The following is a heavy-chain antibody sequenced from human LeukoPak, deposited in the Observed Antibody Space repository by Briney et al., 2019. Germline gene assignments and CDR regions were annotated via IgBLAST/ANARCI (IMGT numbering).Heavy chain of an antibody. Sequence: SSETLSLTCTVSGGSISSYYWRWIRQPPGKGLEWIGYIYYSGSTNYNPSLKSRVTISVDTSKNQFSLKLSSVTAADTAVYYCARAYGYCSSTSCLYCYYGMDVWGQGTTVTVSS. CDR1: GGSISSYY. V-gene: IGHV4-59*01. J-gene: IGHJ6*02. CDR3: ARAYGYCSSTSCLYCYYGMDV. CDR2: IYYSGST. D-gene: IGHD2-2*03.